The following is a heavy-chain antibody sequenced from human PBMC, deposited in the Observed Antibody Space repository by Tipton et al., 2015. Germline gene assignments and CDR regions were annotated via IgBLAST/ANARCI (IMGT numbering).Heavy chain of an antibody. CDR1: SDSISKYY. CDR3: ARFRFDYFDY. D-gene: IGHD3-3*01. V-gene: IGHV4-59*01. Sequence: TLSLTCTVSSDSISKYYWSWIRQPPGKELEWIGYIHYSGSTNYNPSLKSRVTISVDSSKTQLSLKLRSVTAADTAVYYCARFRFDYFDYWGHGTLVTVSS. J-gene: IGHJ4*01. CDR2: IHYSGST.